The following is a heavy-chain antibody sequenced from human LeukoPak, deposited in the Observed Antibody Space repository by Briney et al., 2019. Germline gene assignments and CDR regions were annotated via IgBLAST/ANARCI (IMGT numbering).Heavy chain of an antibody. CDR1: GFTFRNYW. D-gene: IGHD4-17*01. CDR3: ARASTEYAVTDGFDT. Sequence: GGSLRLSCAASGFTFRNYWMGWVRQAPGKGLQWVSYVSFGSSYISYADSLKGRFTISGDDAKSSVYLEMTSLRTDDTAVYYCARASTEYAVTDGFDTWGPGTLVTVSS. CDR2: VSFGSSYI. V-gene: IGHV3-21*06. J-gene: IGHJ5*02.